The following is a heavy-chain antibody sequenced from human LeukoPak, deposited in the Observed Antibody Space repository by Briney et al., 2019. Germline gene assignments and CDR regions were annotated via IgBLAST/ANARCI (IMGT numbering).Heavy chain of an antibody. CDR2: ISWDGGST. V-gene: IGHV3-43*01. D-gene: IGHD4-17*01. Sequence: PGGSLRLSCAASGFTFDDYTMHWVRQAPGKGLEWVSLISWDGGSTYYADSVKGRFTISRDNSKNSLYLQMNSLRTEDTALYYCAKNRRAPHHGEGGWYFDYWGQGTLVTVSS. J-gene: IGHJ4*02. CDR1: GFTFDDYT. CDR3: AKNRRAPHHGEGGWYFDY.